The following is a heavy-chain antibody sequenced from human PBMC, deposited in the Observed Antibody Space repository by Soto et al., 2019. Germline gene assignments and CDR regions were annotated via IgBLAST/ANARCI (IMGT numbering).Heavy chain of an antibody. CDR3: ARADSSGYDYYYYYMDV. CDR1: GGSISSYY. J-gene: IGHJ6*03. V-gene: IGHV4-59*01. Sequence: SETLSLTCTVSGGSISSYYWSWIRQPPGKGLEWIGYIYYSGSTNYNPSLKSRVTISVDTSKNQFSLKLSSVTAADTAVYYCARADSSGYDYYYYYMDVWGKGTTVTVSS. CDR2: IYYSGST. D-gene: IGHD5-12*01.